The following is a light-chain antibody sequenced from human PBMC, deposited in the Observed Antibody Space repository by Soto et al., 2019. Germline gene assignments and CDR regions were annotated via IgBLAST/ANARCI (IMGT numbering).Light chain of an antibody. CDR1: TGAVTNGHY. V-gene: IGLV7-46*01. Sequence: QAVVTQEPSLTVSPGGTVTLTCGSSTGAVTNGHYPYWFQQKPGQAPRTLIYDTTNRHSWTPARFSSSLLGGKAALTLSGAQPEDEAEYYCLLSYNGPYVFGTGNKVTVL. J-gene: IGLJ1*01. CDR2: DTT. CDR3: LLSYNGPYV.